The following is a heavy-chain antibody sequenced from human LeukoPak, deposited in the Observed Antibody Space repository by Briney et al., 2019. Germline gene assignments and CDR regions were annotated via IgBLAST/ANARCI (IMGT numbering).Heavy chain of an antibody. Sequence: GASVKVPCKASGYTFTSYYMHWVRQAPGQGLEWMGIINPSGDNTGYAQKFQGRVTMTRDTSTSTVYMELNSLRSEDTALYYCARSRDGYNWLFEYWGQGTLVTVSS. CDR3: ARSRDGYNWLFEY. D-gene: IGHD5-24*01. CDR1: GYTFTSYY. CDR2: INPSGDNT. V-gene: IGHV1-46*01. J-gene: IGHJ4*02.